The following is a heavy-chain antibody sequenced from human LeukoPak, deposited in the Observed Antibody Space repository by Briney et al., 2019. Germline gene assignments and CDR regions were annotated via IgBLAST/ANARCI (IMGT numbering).Heavy chain of an antibody. Sequence: PGGSLRLSCAASGFTFSSYGMHWVRQAPGKGLEWVAFIRYDGSNKYYADSVKGRSTISRDNSKNTLYLQMNSLRAEDTAVYYCAKDSRSKYYYYGMDVWGQGTTVTVSS. D-gene: IGHD2/OR15-2a*01. CDR2: IRYDGSNK. CDR3: AKDSRSKYYYYGMDV. CDR1: GFTFSSYG. V-gene: IGHV3-30*02. J-gene: IGHJ6*02.